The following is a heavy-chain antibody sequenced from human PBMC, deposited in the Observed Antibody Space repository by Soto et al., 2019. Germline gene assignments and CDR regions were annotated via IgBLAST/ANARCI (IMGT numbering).Heavy chain of an antibody. V-gene: IGHV3-48*01. J-gene: IGHJ4*02. CDR3: AVAKFDH. CDR1: GFTFSSYS. CDR2: ITSSSGTI. Sequence: EVQLVESGGGLVQPGGSLRLSCAASGFTFSSYSMKWVRQAPGKGLEWVSYITSSSGTIFYADSVKGRFTISRDNAKNSLYLQMNSLRAEDTAVYYCAVAKFDHWCRVTLVTVSS.